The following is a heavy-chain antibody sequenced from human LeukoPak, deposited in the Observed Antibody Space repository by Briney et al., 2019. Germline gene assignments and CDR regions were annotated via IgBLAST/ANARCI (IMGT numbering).Heavy chain of an antibody. CDR3: AKGDASPLHFLTGD. V-gene: IGHV3-23*01. CDR2: ISGSGDDT. D-gene: IGHD3/OR15-3a*01. Sequence: GGSLRLSCAASGFTLSSYAMTWVRQAPGKGLEWVTAISGSGDDTYYADSVKGRFTVSRDNSKNTLYLQMNSLRVEDTDVYYCAKGDASPLHFLTGDWGQGTLVTVSS. CDR1: GFTLSSYA. J-gene: IGHJ4*02.